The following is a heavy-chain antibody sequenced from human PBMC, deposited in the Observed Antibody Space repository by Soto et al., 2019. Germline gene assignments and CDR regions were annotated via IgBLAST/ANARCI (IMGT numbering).Heavy chain of an antibody. J-gene: IGHJ4*02. V-gene: IGHV4-59*01. CDR1: GGSISSYY. Sequence: SETLSLTCTVSGGSISSYYWSWIRQPPGKGLEWIGYIYYSGSTNYNPSLKSRVTISVDTSKNQFSLKLSSVTAADTAVYYCAREGIAAAVGYWGQGTLVTVSS. D-gene: IGHD6-13*01. CDR2: IYYSGST. CDR3: AREGIAAAVGY.